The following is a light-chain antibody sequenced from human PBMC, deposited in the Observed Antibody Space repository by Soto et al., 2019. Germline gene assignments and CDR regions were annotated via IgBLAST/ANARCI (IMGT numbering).Light chain of an antibody. CDR2: GAS. Sequence: EIVMTQSPANLSVSPGERATLSCRASQSVSSNLAWYQQKPGQGPRLLIYGASTRATSIPARFSGSGSGTEFTPTINSLQSEDFAVYYCQQYNKWTPYTFGQGTKLEIK. J-gene: IGKJ2*01. V-gene: IGKV3-15*01. CDR3: QQYNKWTPYT. CDR1: QSVSSN.